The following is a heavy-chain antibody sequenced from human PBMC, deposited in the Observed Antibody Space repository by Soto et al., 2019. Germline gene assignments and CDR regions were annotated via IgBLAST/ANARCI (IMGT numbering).Heavy chain of an antibody. CDR2: ISHRGST. J-gene: IGHJ4*02. Sequence: QVQLQESGPGLVKPSQTLSLSCTVSGGSISSAAYYWSWIRQHPGKGLEWIGYISHRGSTFYTPSLQSRVIISADTSKNPFSLNLTSVAAADTAVYYCAREYTYGSNFFDCWGQGALVTVSS. CDR1: GGSISSAAYY. D-gene: IGHD5-18*01. V-gene: IGHV4-31*03. CDR3: AREYTYGSNFFDC.